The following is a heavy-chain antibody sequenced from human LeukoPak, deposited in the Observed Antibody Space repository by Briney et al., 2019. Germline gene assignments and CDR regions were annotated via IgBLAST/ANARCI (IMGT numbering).Heavy chain of an antibody. V-gene: IGHV4-61*02. CDR1: GGSISSGSFY. CDR3: AKPYYDILTGYYWDAFDI. D-gene: IGHD3-9*01. Sequence: PSQTLSLTCTVSGGSISSGSFYWTWIRQPAGRGLEWIGRIYTSGSTNYNPSLKSRVTISVDTSKNQFSLKLTSVTAADTAMYYCAKPYYDILTGYYWDAFDIWGQGTMVTVSS. CDR2: IYTSGST. J-gene: IGHJ3*02.